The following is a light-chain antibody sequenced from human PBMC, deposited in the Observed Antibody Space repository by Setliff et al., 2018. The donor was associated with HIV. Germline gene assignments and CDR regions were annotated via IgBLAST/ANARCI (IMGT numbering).Light chain of an antibody. CDR3: TSYTFGNTRV. J-gene: IGLJ1*01. CDR1: NSDIGAYNY. Sequence: QSVLTQPRSVSGSPGQSVTFSCSGSNSDIGAYNYVSWYQQHPGKAPKLIISNVIRRPSGVPDRFSGSKSGNTASLTISGLQAEDEADYYCTSYTFGNTRVFGTGTKVTV. V-gene: IGLV2-11*01. CDR2: NVI.